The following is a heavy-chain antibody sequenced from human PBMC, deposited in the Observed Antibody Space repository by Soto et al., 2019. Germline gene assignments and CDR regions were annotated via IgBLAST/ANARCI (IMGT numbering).Heavy chain of an antibody. Sequence: ESGGGLVKPGGSLRLSCAASGFTFCSYSMNWVRQAPGKGLEWVSSISSSSSYIYYADSVKGRFTISRDNAKNSLYLQMNSLRAEDTAVYYCARDSSGYISFDYWGQGTLVTVSS. CDR2: ISSSSSYI. CDR1: GFTFCSYS. V-gene: IGHV3-21*01. J-gene: IGHJ4*02. CDR3: ARDSSGYISFDY. D-gene: IGHD3-22*01.